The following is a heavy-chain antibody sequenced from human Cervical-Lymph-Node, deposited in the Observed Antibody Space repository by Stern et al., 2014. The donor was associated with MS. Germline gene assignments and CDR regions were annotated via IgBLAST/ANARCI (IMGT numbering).Heavy chain of an antibody. J-gene: IGHJ4*02. D-gene: IGHD6-19*01. CDR2: ISGSGNTT. CDR1: GFTFRSHS. Sequence: EVQLEESGGGLVQPGGSLRLSCTASGFTFRSHSMNWVRQAPGKGLEWVSYISGSGNTTYYADAVKGRFTISRDNAKNSLYLQMNSLRDDDTAVYYCARDRRGWLAADYWGQGTLVTVSS. V-gene: IGHV3-48*02. CDR3: ARDRRGWLAADY.